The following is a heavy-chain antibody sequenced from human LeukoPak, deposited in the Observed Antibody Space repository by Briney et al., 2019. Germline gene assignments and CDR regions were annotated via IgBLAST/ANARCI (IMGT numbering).Heavy chain of an antibody. CDR2: IFHSGST. CDR3: ARYSYDILTGYPKGWFDP. CDR1: GYSISSGYF. J-gene: IGHJ5*02. Sequence: SETLSLTCTVSGYSISSGYFWGWIRQPPGKGLEWIGSIFHSGSTYYKPSLKSRVTISVDTSKNQFSLKLSSVTAADTAVYYCARYSYDILTGYPKGWFDPWGQGTLVTVSS. D-gene: IGHD3-9*01. V-gene: IGHV4-38-2*02.